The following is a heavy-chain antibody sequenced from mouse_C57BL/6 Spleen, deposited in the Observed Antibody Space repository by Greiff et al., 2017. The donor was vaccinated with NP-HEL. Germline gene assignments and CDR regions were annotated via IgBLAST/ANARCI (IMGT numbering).Heavy chain of an antibody. V-gene: IGHV14-2*01. CDR2: IDPEDGET. CDR1: GFNIKDYY. J-gene: IGHJ3*01. Sequence: EVQLQQSGAELVKPGASVKLSCTASGFNIKDYYMHWVKQRTEQGLEWIGRIDPEDGETKYAPNFQGKATITADKSSNTAYLQLSSLTSDDTAVYYCARGGDYDEGAAYWGQGTLVTVSA. D-gene: IGHD2-4*01. CDR3: ARGGDYDEGAAY.